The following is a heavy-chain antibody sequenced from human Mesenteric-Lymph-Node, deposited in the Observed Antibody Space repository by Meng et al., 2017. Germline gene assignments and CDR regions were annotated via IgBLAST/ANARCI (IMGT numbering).Heavy chain of an antibody. D-gene: IGHD3-16*02. CDR1: GRSFRDHD. CDR3: ARGYPYSYRQIDY. V-gene: IGHV4-34*01. Sequence: GDRLVEPSAPLSLLCGGAGRSFRDHDWTWIRQPPGKGLEWIGEITHGGNTNYNPSLKSRVTLSVDTSKTQFSLRLNSVTAADSAVYYCARGYPYSYRQIDYWGQGTLVTVSS. CDR2: ITHGGNT. J-gene: IGHJ4*02.